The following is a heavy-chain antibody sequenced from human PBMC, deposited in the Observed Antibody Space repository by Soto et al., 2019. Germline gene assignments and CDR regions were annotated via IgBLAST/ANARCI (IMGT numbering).Heavy chain of an antibody. D-gene: IGHD2-8*01. V-gene: IGHV4-59*08. CDR3: ARLLAEGVIAGGAMDV. J-gene: IGHJ6*02. CDR2: IYYSGNT. Sequence: SETLSLTCTVSGGSISSYYWSWIRQPPGKGLEWIGYIYYSGNTNYNPSLKSRVTISVDTSKNQFSLKLSSVSAADTATYYCARLLAEGVIAGGAMDVWGQGTTVTVSS. CDR1: GGSISSYY.